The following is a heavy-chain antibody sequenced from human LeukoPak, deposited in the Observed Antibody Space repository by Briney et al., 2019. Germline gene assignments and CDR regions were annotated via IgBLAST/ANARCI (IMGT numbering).Heavy chain of an antibody. CDR3: ARDPYCGGDCYSYWYLDL. Sequence: GSLRLSCASSGLTFSSYSMNWVRQAPGTGLEWASSISSSSSYIYYEDSVKGQFTVSRDTAKNALYLQMNSMSAEDTAVYYCARDPYCGGDCYSYWYLDLWGRGTLVTVSS. V-gene: IGHV3-21*01. CDR2: ISSSSSYI. J-gene: IGHJ2*01. D-gene: IGHD2-21*02. CDR1: GLTFSSYS.